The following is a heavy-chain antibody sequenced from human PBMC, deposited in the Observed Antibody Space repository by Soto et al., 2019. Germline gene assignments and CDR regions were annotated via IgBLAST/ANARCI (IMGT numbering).Heavy chain of an antibody. J-gene: IGHJ6*03. CDR1: GFTVSSKY. CDR2: IQSGGPT. D-gene: IGHD2-2*01. V-gene: IGHV3-66*01. Sequence: PGGSLRLSCAASGFTVSSKYMSWVRQATGKGLEWVSLIQSGGPTYYADSVKGRATITRDTSASTAYMELSSLRSEDTAVYYCATSRDYCGSTGCFQGYYYYMDVWGKGTTVTVSS. CDR3: ATSRDYCGSTGCFQGYYYYMDV.